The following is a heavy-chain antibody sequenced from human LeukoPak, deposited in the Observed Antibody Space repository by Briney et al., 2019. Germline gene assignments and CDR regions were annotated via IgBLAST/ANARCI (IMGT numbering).Heavy chain of an antibody. V-gene: IGHV3-74*01. CDR3: ARGSSSWYYFDY. CDR2: INSDGSST. J-gene: IGHJ4*02. Sequence: GGSLKLPCAASGFTFISYWMHWVGQAPGKGLVWVSRINSDGSSTSYADSVKGRFTISRDNAKNTLYLQMNSLGAEDTAVYYCARGSSSWYYFDYWGQGTLVTVSS. D-gene: IGHD6-13*01. CDR1: GFTFISYW.